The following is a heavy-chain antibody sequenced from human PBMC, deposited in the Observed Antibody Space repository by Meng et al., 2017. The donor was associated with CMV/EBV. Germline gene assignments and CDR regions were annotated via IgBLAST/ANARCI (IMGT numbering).Heavy chain of an antibody. J-gene: IGHJ6*02. D-gene: IGHD6-6*01. CDR1: GFTFSGSA. CDR2: IRSKANGYAT. CDR3: TRQVDSSSWYYYYYGMDV. Sequence: GESLKISCAASGFTFSGSAMHWVRQASGKGLEWVGRIRSKANGYATAYAASVKGRFTISRDDSKNTAYLQMNSLKTEDTAVYYCTRQVDSSSWYYYYYGMDVWGQRTTVTVSS. V-gene: IGHV3-73*01.